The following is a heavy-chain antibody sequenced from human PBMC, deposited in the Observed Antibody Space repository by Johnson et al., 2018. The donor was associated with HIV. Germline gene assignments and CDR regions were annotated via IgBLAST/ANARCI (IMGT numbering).Heavy chain of an antibody. J-gene: IGHJ3*02. D-gene: IGHD2-8*01. CDR1: GFTFSSYA. V-gene: IGHV3-30-3*01. CDR2: ISYDGSNK. Sequence: QPGRSLRLSCAASGFTFSSYAMHWVRQAPGKGLEWVAVISYDGSNKYYADSVKGRFTISRDNSKNTLHLQLNSLRPEDTAVYSCSRNSGNGLVLRGDAFDIWGQGTMVTVSS. CDR3: SRNSGNGLVLRGDAFDI.